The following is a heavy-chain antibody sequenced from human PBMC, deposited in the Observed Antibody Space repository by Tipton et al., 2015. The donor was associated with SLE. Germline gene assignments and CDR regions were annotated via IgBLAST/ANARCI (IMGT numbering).Heavy chain of an antibody. CDR2: IYYSGST. CDR3: ARVDGHSSSGRRRFDY. J-gene: IGHJ4*02. D-gene: IGHD6-13*01. V-gene: IGHV4-59*01. Sequence: TLSLTCTVSGGSISSYRWSWIRQPPGKGLEWIGYIYYSGSTNYNPSLKSRVTISVDTSKNQFSLKLSSVTAADTAVYYCARVDGHSSSGRRRFDYWGQGTLVTVSS. CDR1: GGSISSYR.